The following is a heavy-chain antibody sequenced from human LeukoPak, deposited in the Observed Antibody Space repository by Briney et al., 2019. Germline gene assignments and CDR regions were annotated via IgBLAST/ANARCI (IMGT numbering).Heavy chain of an antibody. V-gene: IGHV3-7*01. D-gene: IGHD1-26*01. CDR3: AREDDSGSYGAFDI. J-gene: IGHJ3*02. CDR1: GGSISSYY. Sequence: ETLSLTCTVSGGSISSYYWSWVRQAPGKGLEWVANIKQDGSEKYYVDSVKGRFTISRDNAKNSLYLQMNSLRAEDTAVYYCAREDDSGSYGAFDIWGQGTMVTVSS. CDR2: IKQDGSEK.